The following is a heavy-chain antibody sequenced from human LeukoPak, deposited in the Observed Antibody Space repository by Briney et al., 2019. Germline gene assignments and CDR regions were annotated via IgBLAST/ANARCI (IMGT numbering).Heavy chain of an antibody. J-gene: IGHJ1*01. D-gene: IGHD3-22*01. CDR3: ARGWDNNDSSGYSA. CDR2: TSYDERNK. Sequence: GGSLRLSCAASGFTFSSNAMHWVRQAPGKGLEWVAATSYDERNKYYGDSVRGRFTISRDNSKNTLYLQMNSLRVEDTAVYYCARGWDNNDSSGYSAWGQGPWSPSPQ. V-gene: IGHV3-30*04. CDR1: GFTFSSNA.